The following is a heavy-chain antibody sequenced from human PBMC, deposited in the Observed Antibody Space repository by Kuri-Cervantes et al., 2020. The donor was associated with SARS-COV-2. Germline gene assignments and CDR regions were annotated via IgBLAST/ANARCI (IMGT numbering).Heavy chain of an antibody. CDR1: GFTFSDYY. CDR2: ISSSGSTI. V-gene: IGHV3-11*01. D-gene: IGHD2-2*01. J-gene: IGHJ4*02. Sequence: GGSLRLSCAASGFTFSDYYMSWIRQAPGKGLEWVSYISSSGSTIYYADSVKGRFTISRDNAKNSLYLQMNSLRAEDTAVYYCARGGLYCSSTSCYGTHSDYWGQGTLVTVSS. CDR3: ARGGLYCSSTSCYGTHSDY.